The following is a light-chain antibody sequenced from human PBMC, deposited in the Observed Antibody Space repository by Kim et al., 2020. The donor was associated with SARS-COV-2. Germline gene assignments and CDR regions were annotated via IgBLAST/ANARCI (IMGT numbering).Light chain of an antibody. CDR2: DSN. CDR1: RSNIGSNT. V-gene: IGLV1-44*01. Sequence: QSVLTQPPSMSGTPGQRVTISCSGSRSNIGSNTVNWYQQLPGAAPKLLMYDSNQRPSGVPDRFSGSKSGTSASLAISGLQSEDEADYYCAAWDDSLIGWVFGGGTKLTVL. J-gene: IGLJ3*02. CDR3: AAWDDSLIGWV.